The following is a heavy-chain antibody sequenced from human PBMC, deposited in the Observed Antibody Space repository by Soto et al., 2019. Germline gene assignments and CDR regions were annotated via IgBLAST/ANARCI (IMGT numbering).Heavy chain of an antibody. Sequence: ASVKVSCKASGGTFSSYAISWVRQAPGQGLEWMGGIIPIFGTANYAQKFQGRVTITADESTSTAYMELSSLRSEDTAVYYCASRIGNTTTQEYYYYGMDAWGPGTPLTVSS. CDR1: GGTFSSYA. CDR3: ASRIGNTTTQEYYYYGMDA. D-gene: IGHD1-7*01. CDR2: IIPIFGTA. J-gene: IGHJ6*02. V-gene: IGHV1-69*13.